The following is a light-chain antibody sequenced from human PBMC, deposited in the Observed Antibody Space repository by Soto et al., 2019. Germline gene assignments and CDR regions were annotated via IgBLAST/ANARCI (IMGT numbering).Light chain of an antibody. J-gene: IGKJ3*01. Sequence: VMTQSPLYLPVTPGEPASISCRSSQSLRNGDGDDSLDWYLQKPGQPPQLLIYLAPTRASGVPDRFRGSGTGTEFTLTISTLEADDVGIYYCMQALQTPFTFGPGTKVDVK. CDR1: QSLRNGDGDDS. CDR3: MQALQTPFT. V-gene: IGKV2-28*01. CDR2: LAP.